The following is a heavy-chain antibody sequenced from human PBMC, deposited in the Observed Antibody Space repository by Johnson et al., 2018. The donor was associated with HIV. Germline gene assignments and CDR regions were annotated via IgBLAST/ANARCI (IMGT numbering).Heavy chain of an antibody. J-gene: IGHJ3*02. CDR1: GFTFSSYA. V-gene: IGHV3-23*04. D-gene: IGHD3-22*01. CDR2: ISGSGGST. Sequence: VQLVESGGGLVQPGGSLRLSCAASGFTFSSYAMSWVRQAPGKGLEWVSAISGSGGSTYYADSVKGRFTISRDNSKTTLYLQMNSLRAEDTAVYYCAKDPDDSSGYRRDAFDIWDQGTMVTVSS. CDR3: AKDPDDSSGYRRDAFDI.